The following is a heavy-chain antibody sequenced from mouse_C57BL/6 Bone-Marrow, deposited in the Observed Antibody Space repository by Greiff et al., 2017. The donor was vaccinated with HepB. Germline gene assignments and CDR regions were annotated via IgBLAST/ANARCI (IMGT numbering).Heavy chain of an antibody. CDR1: GYTFTSYG. J-gene: IGHJ1*03. Sequence: VQLQESGAELARPGASVKLSCKASGYTFTSYGISWVKQRTGQGLEWIGEIYPRSGNTYYNEKFKGKATLTADKSSSTAYMELRSLTSEESAVYFCANYGSSPWYFDVWGTGTTVTVSS. D-gene: IGHD1-1*01. CDR3: ANYGSSPWYFDV. V-gene: IGHV1-81*01. CDR2: IYPRSGNT.